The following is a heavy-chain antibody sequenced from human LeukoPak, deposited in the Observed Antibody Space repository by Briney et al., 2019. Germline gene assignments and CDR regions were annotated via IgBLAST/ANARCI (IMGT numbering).Heavy chain of an antibody. CDR1: GFTFSSYW. Sequence: PGGSLRLSCAASGFTFSSYWMSWVRQAPGKGLEWVANIKKDGSEKYYVDSVKGRFTISRDNAKNSLYLQMNSLRAEDTAVYYCARDESDTVTTDILYYYYYYMDVWGKGTTVTVSS. V-gene: IGHV3-7*01. J-gene: IGHJ6*03. CDR2: IKKDGSEK. CDR3: ARDESDTVTTDILYYYYYYMDV. D-gene: IGHD4-11*01.